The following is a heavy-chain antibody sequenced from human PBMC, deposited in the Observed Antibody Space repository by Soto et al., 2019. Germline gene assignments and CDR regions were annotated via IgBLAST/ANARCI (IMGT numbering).Heavy chain of an antibody. J-gene: IGHJ4*02. CDR3: ARDLVTMVPDY. D-gene: IGHD3-10*01. V-gene: IGHV3-21*01. Sequence: GGSLGLSCAASGFTFSSYTVGWVRQAPGKGLEWVSSITSNSYIYYADSVKGRFTISRDNAKNSLYLQMNSLRADDTAVYFCARDLVTMVPDYWGQGTLVTVSS. CDR2: ITSNSYI. CDR1: GFTFSSYT.